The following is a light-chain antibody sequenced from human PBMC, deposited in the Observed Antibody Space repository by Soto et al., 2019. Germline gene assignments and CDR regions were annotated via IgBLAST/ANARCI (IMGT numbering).Light chain of an antibody. V-gene: IGKV1-39*01. CDR2: DAA. Sequence: DIQMTQSPYSLSAAVGDRVTIACRAGQNINTYLNWYQQKPGKAPKLLIFDAASLQSGVPSRFSGGGSRTDFTLTITSLQPEDFATYYCQQTSSAPFTFGPGTKVDIK. CDR1: QNINTY. CDR3: QQTSSAPFT. J-gene: IGKJ3*01.